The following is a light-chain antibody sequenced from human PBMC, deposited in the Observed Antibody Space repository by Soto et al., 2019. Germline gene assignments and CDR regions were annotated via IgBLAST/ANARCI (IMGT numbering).Light chain of an antibody. Sequence: QSALTQPPSASGSPGQSVTISCTGTSSDVGGYNYVSWYQQYPGRAPKLMIYEVTKRPSGVPDRFSGSKSGNTASLPVSGLQAEEEADYYCSSYAASNNFYFVFGGGTKLTVL. CDR2: EVT. J-gene: IGLJ3*02. V-gene: IGLV2-8*01. CDR3: SSYAASNNFYFV. CDR1: SSDVGGYNY.